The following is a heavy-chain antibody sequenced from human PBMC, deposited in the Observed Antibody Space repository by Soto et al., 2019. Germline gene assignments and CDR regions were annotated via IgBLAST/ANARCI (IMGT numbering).Heavy chain of an antibody. CDR3: TTAGNYDSSGYHFDAFDI. J-gene: IGHJ3*02. CDR1: GFTFSNAW. D-gene: IGHD3-22*01. CDR2: IKSKTDGGTT. V-gene: IGHV3-15*01. Sequence: EVQLVESGGGLVKPGGSLRLSCAASGFTFSNAWMSWVRQAPGKGLEWVGRIKSKTDGGTTDYAAPVKGRFTISRDDSKNTLDLKMNSLKTEDTAVYYCTTAGNYDSSGYHFDAFDIWGQGTMATVSS.